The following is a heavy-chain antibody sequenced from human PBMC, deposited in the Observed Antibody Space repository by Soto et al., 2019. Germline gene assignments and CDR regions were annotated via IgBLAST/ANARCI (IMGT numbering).Heavy chain of an antibody. CDR2: IIPIFGTA. CDR1: GGTFSSYA. CDR3: ARGIRYDFWSGYYLDY. Sequence: QVRLVQSGAEVKKPGSSVKVSCKASGGTFSSYAISWVRQAPGQGLEWMGGIIPIFGTANYAQKFQGRVTITADESTSTAYMELSSLRSEDTAVYYCARGIRYDFWSGYYLDYWGQGTLVTGSS. V-gene: IGHV1-69*01. D-gene: IGHD3-3*01. J-gene: IGHJ4*02.